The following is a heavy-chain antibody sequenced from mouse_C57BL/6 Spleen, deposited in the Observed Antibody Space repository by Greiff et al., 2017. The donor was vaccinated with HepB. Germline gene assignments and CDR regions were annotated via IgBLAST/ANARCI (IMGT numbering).Heavy chain of an antibody. V-gene: IGHV1-19*01. CDR3: ARHYDYDSFFDY. J-gene: IGHJ2*01. CDR1: GYTFTDYY. D-gene: IGHD2-4*01. CDR2: INPYNGGT. Sequence: VQLKQSGPVLVKPGASVKMSCKASGYTFTDYYMNWVKQSHGKSLEWIGVINPYNGGTSYNQKFKGKATLTVDKSSSTAYMELNSLTSEDSAVYYCARHYDYDSFFDYWGQGTTLTVSS.